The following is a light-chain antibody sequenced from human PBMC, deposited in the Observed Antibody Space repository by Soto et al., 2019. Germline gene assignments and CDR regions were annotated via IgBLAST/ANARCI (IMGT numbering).Light chain of an antibody. V-gene: IGKV3-20*01. Sequence: EIVLTQSPGTLSLSPGERASLSCRASQSVASSFLAGYQQKPGQAPRNLIYHASSRATGIPDRFSGSGSGTDFTLTISRLEPEDFAVYFCQQYGSSPWTFGQGTRVEIK. CDR1: QSVASSF. CDR2: HAS. CDR3: QQYGSSPWT. J-gene: IGKJ1*01.